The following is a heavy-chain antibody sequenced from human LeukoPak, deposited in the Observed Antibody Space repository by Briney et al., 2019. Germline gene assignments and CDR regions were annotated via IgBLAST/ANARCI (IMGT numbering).Heavy chain of an antibody. D-gene: IGHD3-22*01. CDR1: GFTFSSYA. V-gene: IGHV3-23*01. J-gene: IGHJ3*02. Sequence: PGGSLRLSCAASGFTFSSYAMSCVRQAPGKGLEWVSAFSGSGGNTYYADSVKGRFTISRDNSKNTLYLQMNSLRAEDTAVYYCAKAKTMTHDAFDIWGQGTMVTVSS. CDR3: AKAKTMTHDAFDI. CDR2: FSGSGGNT.